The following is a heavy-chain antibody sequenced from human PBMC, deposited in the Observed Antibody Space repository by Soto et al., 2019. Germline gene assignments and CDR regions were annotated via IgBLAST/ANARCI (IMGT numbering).Heavy chain of an antibody. J-gene: IGHJ6*03. CDR2: INPNGGVT. D-gene: IGHD5-12*01. CDR3: ARESGGATATLDYYYFYMDV. Sequence: QVQLVQSGAEVKKPGASVTVSCRSSGDTFNDYYIHWVRQAPGQGLKWMGWINPNGGVTKYAQKFQRWSTMTRDTSTRTVYMQLSRLRSDDTAVYYCARESGGATATLDYYYFYMDVWGTGTTVTVSS. V-gene: IGHV1-2*04. CDR1: GDTFNDYY.